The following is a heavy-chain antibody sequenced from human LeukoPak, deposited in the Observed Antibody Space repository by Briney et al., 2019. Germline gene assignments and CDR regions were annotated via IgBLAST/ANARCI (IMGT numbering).Heavy chain of an antibody. D-gene: IGHD6-19*01. V-gene: IGHV3-30*04. CDR1: GFTFSSYA. CDR2: ISYDGSDK. CDR3: ARAVYRSGGYYFDY. J-gene: IGHJ4*02. Sequence: GRSLRLSCAAAGFTFSSYAMEWVRQAPGKGLECVAVISYDGSDKNYADSVKGRFTISRDNSMDTLYLQMNSLRAEDTAVYYCARAVYRSGGYYFDYWGQGILVTVSS.